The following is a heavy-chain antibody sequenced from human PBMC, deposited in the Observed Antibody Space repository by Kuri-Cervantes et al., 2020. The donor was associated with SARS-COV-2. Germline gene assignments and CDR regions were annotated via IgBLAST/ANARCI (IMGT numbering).Heavy chain of an antibody. V-gene: IGHV3-30*02. CDR2: IRYDGSNK. J-gene: IGHJ6*03. Sequence: GGSLRLSCAASGFTFGSYGMHWVRQAPGKGLEWVAFIRYDGSNKYYADSVKGRFTISRDNSKNTLYLQMNSLRAEDTAVYYCAREYSSSYYYYYMDVWGKGTTVTVSS. D-gene: IGHD6-6*01. CDR3: AREYSSSYYYYYMDV. CDR1: GFTFGSYG.